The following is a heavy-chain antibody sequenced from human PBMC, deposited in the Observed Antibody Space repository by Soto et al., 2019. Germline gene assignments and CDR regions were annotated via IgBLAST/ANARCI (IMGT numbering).Heavy chain of an antibody. CDR2: INSDGSST. V-gene: IGHV3-74*01. J-gene: IGHJ4*02. CDR3: ARVPNLALFDY. Sequence: PGGSLRLSCAASGFTFSSYWMHWVRQAPGKGLVWVSRINSDGSSTSYADSVKGRFTISRDNAKNTLYLQMNSLRAEDTAVYYCARVPNLALFDYWGQGTQVTVSS. CDR1: GFTFSSYW. D-gene: IGHD1-7*01.